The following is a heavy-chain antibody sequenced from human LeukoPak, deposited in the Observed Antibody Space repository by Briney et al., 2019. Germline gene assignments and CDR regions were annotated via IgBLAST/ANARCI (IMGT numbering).Heavy chain of an antibody. CDR1: GGTFSSYA. D-gene: IGHD6-13*01. Sequence: SVKVSCKASGGTFSSYAISWVRQAPGQGLEWMGRIIPILGIANYAQKFQGRVTITADKSTSTAYMELSSLRSEDTAVYYCAREAIDSSPPGYWFDPWGQGTLVTVSS. J-gene: IGHJ5*02. V-gene: IGHV1-69*04. CDR2: IIPILGIA. CDR3: AREAIDSSPPGYWFDP.